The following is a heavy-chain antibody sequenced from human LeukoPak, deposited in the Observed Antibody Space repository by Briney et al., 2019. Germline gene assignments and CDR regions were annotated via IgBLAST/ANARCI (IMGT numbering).Heavy chain of an antibody. CDR3: ARGLDSSGYYHEDWFDP. CDR2: INPSGGST. D-gene: IGHD3-22*01. V-gene: IGHV1-46*01. J-gene: IGHJ5*02. CDR1: GYTFTSYY. Sequence: APVKVSCKASGYTFTSYYMHWVRQAPGQGLEWMGIINPSGGSTSYAQKFQGRVTMTRDTSTSTVYMELSSLRSEDTAVYYCARGLDSSGYYHEDWFDPWGQETLVTVSS.